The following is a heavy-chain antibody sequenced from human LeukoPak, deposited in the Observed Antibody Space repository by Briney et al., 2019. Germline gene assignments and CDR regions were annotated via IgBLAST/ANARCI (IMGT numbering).Heavy chain of an antibody. CDR1: GYTYTIDT. J-gene: IGHJ3*02. CDR2: NNAGNGNR. V-gene: IGHV1-3*01. D-gene: IGHD6-13*01. Sequence: ASAKVSCKASGYTYTIDTIHWVRQASGQGPEWMGWNNAGNGNRRYSEKFQGRVTITRDTSASTANMELSSLRSEDTAVYYCARTTRSWYEDNEAFDIWGQGTTVTVSS. CDR3: ARTTRSWYEDNEAFDI.